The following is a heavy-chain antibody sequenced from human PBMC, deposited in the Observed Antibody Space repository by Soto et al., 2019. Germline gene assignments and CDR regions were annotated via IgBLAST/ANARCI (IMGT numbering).Heavy chain of an antibody. Sequence: VKRVQPGAEGKKPGPSGKASCKVSGKTFTTYGISGGRQAPGQGLEWMGWISAYNGNTTYAQKLQGRVTVTTDTSTSTAYMELRSLRSDDTAVYYCARENWGSYYYYGMDVWGQGTTVTVSS. CDR1: GKTFTTYG. J-gene: IGHJ6*02. CDR2: ISAYNGNT. V-gene: IGHV1-18*01. CDR3: ARENWGSYYYYGMDV. D-gene: IGHD7-27*01.